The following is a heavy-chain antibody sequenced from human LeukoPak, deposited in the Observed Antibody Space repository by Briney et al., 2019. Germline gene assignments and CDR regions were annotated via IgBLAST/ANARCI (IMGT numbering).Heavy chain of an antibody. CDR1: GYTFTSYD. Sequence: ASVKVSCKASGYTFTSYDINWVRPATGQGLEWMGWMNPNSGNTGYAQKFQGRVTMTRNTSISTAYMELSSLRSEDTAVYYCARVGCSSTSCYGSAWFDPWGQGTLVTVSS. CDR3: ARVGCSSTSCYGSAWFDP. D-gene: IGHD2-2*01. V-gene: IGHV1-8*01. J-gene: IGHJ5*02. CDR2: MNPNSGNT.